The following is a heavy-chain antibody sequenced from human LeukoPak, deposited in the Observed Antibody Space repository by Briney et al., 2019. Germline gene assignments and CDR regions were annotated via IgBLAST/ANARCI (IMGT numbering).Heavy chain of an antibody. D-gene: IGHD1-26*01. CDR2: ISGRSNYI. J-gene: IGHJ4*02. V-gene: IGHV3-21*01. CDR3: ARATTPSIVGATTNDY. CDR1: GFTFSSYS. Sequence: GGSLRLSCAASGFTFSSYSMNWVRQAPGKGLEWVSFISGRSNYIYYADSVRGRFTISRDNAKNSLYLQMNSLRAEDTAVYYCARATTPSIVGATTNDYWGQGTLVTVSS.